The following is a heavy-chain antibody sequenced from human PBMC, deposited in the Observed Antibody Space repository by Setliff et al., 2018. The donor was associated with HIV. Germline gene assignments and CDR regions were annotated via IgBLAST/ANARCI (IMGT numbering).Heavy chain of an antibody. CDR3: ARDGPLEGSYRYYYYYMDV. D-gene: IGHD3-10*01. V-gene: IGHV4-59*11. J-gene: IGHJ6*03. CDR2: IYYTGIP. Sequence: PSETLSLTCTVSGGSISSRYWSWIRQPPGKGLEWVGLIYYTGIPTYNPSLSSRVTISVDTSKNQFSLKLTSVTAADTAVYYCARDGPLEGSYRYYYYYMDVWGKGTTVTVSS. CDR1: GGSISSRY.